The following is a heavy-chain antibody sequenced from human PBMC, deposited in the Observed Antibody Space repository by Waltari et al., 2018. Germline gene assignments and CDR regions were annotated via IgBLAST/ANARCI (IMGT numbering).Heavy chain of an antibody. D-gene: IGHD6-13*01. CDR1: GGSINTYY. V-gene: IGHV4-59*08. Sequence: QVQLQESGPGLVKPSETLSLTCPVSGGSINTYYWHWIRQPPGKRLEWIGYVFYGGSTHYNPSLQRRVTISIDTSKNQFSLKLSSVTAADTAVYYCARGVPTSSWYDLTWFDPWGQGTLVTVSS. CDR2: VFYGGST. CDR3: ARGVPTSSWYDLTWFDP. J-gene: IGHJ5*02.